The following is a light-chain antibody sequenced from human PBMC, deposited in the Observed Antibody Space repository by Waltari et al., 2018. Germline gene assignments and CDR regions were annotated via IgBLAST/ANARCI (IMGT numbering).Light chain of an antibody. CDR3: SSYASSITPNWV. CDR1: SSDIGGYNY. CDR2: DVN. J-gene: IGLJ3*02. V-gene: IGLV2-14*01. Sequence: QSALTQPASVSGSPAQSITISCTGTSSDIGGYNYVSWYPQHPGKAPKLLIYDVNKRPSGVSKRFSGAKSGNTASLTISGLQAEDEADYYCSSYASSITPNWVFGGGTKLTVL.